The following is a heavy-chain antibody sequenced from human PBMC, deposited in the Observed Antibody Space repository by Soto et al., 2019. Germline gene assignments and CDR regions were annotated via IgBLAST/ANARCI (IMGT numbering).Heavy chain of an antibody. CDR3: ATMYNWNDLNFDY. D-gene: IGHD1-1*01. Sequence: GGSLRLSCAASGFTFSSYWMSWVRQAPGKGLEWVANIKQDGSEKYYVDSVKGRFTISRDNAKNSLYLQMNSLRAEDTAVYYCATMYNWNDLNFDYWGQGTLVTVSS. CDR1: GFTFSSYW. CDR2: IKQDGSEK. J-gene: IGHJ4*02. V-gene: IGHV3-7*01.